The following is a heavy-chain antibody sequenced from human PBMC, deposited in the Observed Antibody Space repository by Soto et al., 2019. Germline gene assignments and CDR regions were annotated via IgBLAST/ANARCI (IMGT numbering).Heavy chain of an antibody. Sequence: VKVSCKASGYIFTGYFIRWLRQAPGQGLEWIGWINPNTSATNYAQKFQGRVTMTADKSLSAAYMELSSLRPEDTAVYYCARQVPYSSHRMDVWGQGTAGTVSS. CDR3: ARQVPYSSHRMDV. V-gene: IGHV1-2*02. CDR1: GYIFTGYF. D-gene: IGHD4-4*01. CDR2: INPNTSAT. J-gene: IGHJ6*02.